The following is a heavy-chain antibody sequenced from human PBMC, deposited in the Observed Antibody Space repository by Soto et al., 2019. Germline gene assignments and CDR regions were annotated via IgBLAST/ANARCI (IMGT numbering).Heavy chain of an antibody. Sequence: GGSLRLSCAASGFTFSHYYMSWIRQAPGKGLEWVSSISNSGSTIYYVASVKGRFTISRDNAKNSLYLQMNSLRAEGTAFYYCVRVDRYYDIWTSSGGNMDVGGQGTTVTVAS. J-gene: IGHJ6*02. D-gene: IGHD3-9*01. V-gene: IGHV3-11*01. CDR1: GFTFSHYY. CDR2: ISNSGSTI. CDR3: VRVDRYYDIWTSSGGNMDV.